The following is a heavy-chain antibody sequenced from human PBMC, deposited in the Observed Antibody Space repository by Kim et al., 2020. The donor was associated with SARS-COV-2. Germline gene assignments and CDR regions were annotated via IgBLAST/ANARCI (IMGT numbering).Heavy chain of an antibody. CDR1: GFSFSSFA. CDR2: ISSTRNSL. J-gene: IGHJ3*01. Sequence: GGSPRLSCAASGFSFSSFAMNWVRQVPGKGLEWISYISSTRNSLYYAASVKGRFIISRDNARNSLSLQMNSLRDEDTAVYYCARDPSYYYGYNYFDLWG. D-gene: IGHD3-10*01. CDR3: ARDPSYYYGYNYFDL. V-gene: IGHV3-48*02.